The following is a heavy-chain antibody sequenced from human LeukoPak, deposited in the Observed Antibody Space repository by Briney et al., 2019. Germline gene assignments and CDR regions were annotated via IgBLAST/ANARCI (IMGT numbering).Heavy chain of an antibody. CDR1: GASISNSNYY. V-gene: IGHV4-39*01. J-gene: IGHJ5*02. Sequence: PSETLSLTCTVSGASISNSNYYWGWICQPPGKGLECIGGIHYSGTTYYNPSLKSRVTISLDTSKNQFSLKLSSVTAADTAIYYCARRPSDLNWFDPWGQGTLVTVSS. CDR3: ARRPSDLNWFDP. CDR2: IHYSGTT.